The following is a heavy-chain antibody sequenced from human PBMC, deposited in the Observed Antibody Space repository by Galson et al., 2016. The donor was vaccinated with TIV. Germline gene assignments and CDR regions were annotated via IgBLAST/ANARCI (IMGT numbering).Heavy chain of an antibody. J-gene: IGHJ4*02. CDR2: IYPGASDT. CDR1: GSRFSGYW. V-gene: IGHV5-51*01. D-gene: IGHD6-19*01. Sequence: QSGAEVKKPGESLKISCRGSGSRFSGYWIGSVRQTPEEGLEWMGVIYPGASDTKYSPSFQGQVTISADKSINTAYLQWNRLKASDTAIYFCATLSSGWPNYFDNWGQGTQVIVSS. CDR3: ATLSSGWPNYFDN.